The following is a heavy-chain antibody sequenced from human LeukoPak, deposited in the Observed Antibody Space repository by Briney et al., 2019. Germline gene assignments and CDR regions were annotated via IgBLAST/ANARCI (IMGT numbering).Heavy chain of an antibody. V-gene: IGHV4-34*01. J-gene: IGHJ4*02. Sequence: PSETLSLTCAVYGGSFSGYYWSWIRQPPGKGLEWIGEINHSGSTNYNPSLKSRVTISVDTSKNQFSLKLSSVTAADTAVYYCARGFSRLIDYWGQGTLVTVSS. CDR1: GGSFSGYY. CDR2: INHSGST. CDR3: ARGFSRLIDY. D-gene: IGHD3-3*01.